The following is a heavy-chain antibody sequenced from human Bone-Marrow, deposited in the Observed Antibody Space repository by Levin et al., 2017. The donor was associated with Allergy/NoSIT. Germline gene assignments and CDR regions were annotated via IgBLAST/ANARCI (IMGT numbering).Heavy chain of an antibody. CDR3: VHTTLIVTDIKDELYFDY. J-gene: IGHJ4*02. V-gene: IGHV2-5*02. Sequence: SGPTLVKPTQTLMLTCTFSGFSLNTRGVGVGWVRRPPGKALEWLAVIYWDDDKDYSPSLKSRLTLTKDTSRKQVVLTMTNMDPVDTATYYCVHTTLIVTDIKDELYFDYWGQGTLVTVSS. CDR2: IYWDDDK. D-gene: IGHD3-22*01. CDR1: GFSLNTRGVG.